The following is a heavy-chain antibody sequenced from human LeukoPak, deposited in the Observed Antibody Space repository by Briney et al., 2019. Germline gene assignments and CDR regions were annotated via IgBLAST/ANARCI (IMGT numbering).Heavy chain of an antibody. CDR3: AKEVGVYGSGSYSS. CDR1: GFTFSSYG. CDR2: IWYDGSNK. D-gene: IGHD3-10*01. J-gene: IGHJ4*02. V-gene: IGHV3-33*06. Sequence: GRSQRLSCAASGFTFSSYGMHWVRQAPGKGQEWVAVIWYDGSNKYYADSVKGRFTISRDNSKNTLYLQMNSLSAEDTAVYYCAKEVGVYGSGSYSSWGQGTLVTVSS.